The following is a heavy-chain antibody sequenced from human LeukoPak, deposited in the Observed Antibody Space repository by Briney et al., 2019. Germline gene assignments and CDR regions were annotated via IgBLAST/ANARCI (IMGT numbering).Heavy chain of an antibody. D-gene: IGHD5-24*01. V-gene: IGHV4-4*02. CDR2: INHSGST. CDR1: SGSISSSTW. Sequence: NPSETLSLTCAVSSGSISSSTWWSWVRQPPGKGLEWIGEINHSGSTHYTPSLKSRVTISVDTSDNKFSLKMISVTAADAAVYYCALGYNDIWELWGRGTLVTVSS. J-gene: IGHJ4*02. CDR3: ALGYNDIWEL.